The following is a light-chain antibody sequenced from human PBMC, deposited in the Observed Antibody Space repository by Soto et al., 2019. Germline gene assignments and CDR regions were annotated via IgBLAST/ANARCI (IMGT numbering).Light chain of an antibody. J-gene: IGKJ4*01. CDR2: DAS. CDR3: QQRSNWGLT. Sequence: EIVLTQSPATLSLSPGERATLSCRASQSVSSYLAWYQQKPGQAPRLLIYDASNRATGIPARFSGSGSGTDFTLTISSLVPEDFAVYYCQQRSNWGLTFGGGTKV. CDR1: QSVSSY. V-gene: IGKV3-11*01.